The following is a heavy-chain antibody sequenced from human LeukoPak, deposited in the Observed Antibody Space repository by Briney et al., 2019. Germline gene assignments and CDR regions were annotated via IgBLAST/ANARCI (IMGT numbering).Heavy chain of an antibody. Sequence: SETLSLTCTVSGGSISSYYWSWIRQPPGKGLEWIGYIYYSGSTNYNPSLKSRVTISVDTSKKQFSLKLSSVTAADTAVYYCARNDCSSTSCYVGYWGQGTLVTVSS. CDR2: IYYSGST. CDR1: GGSISSYY. J-gene: IGHJ4*02. D-gene: IGHD2-2*01. V-gene: IGHV4-59*01. CDR3: ARNDCSSTSCYVGY.